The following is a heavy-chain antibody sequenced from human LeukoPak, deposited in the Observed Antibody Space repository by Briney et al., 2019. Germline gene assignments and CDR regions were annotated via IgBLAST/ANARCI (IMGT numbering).Heavy chain of an antibody. V-gene: IGHV3-53*01. D-gene: IGHD2-15*01. CDR1: GFTFSTYW. Sequence: GGSLRLSCAASGFTFSTYWMTWVRQAPGKGLEWVSVIYSGGSTYYADSVKGRFTISRDNSKNTLYLQMNSLRAEDTAVYYCAAATQPDDYFDYWGQGTLVTVSS. J-gene: IGHJ4*02. CDR3: AAATQPDDYFDY. CDR2: IYSGGST.